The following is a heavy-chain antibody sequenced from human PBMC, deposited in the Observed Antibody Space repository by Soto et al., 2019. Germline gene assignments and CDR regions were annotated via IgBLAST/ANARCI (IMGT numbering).Heavy chain of an antibody. V-gene: IGHV1-3*04. CDR3: AGSMSYSYYNSGSDY. D-gene: IGHD3-10*01. CDR2: INTGNGNT. J-gene: IGHJ4*01. CDR1: GYTFTDYS. Sequence: GASVKVSCKAYGYTFTDYSIHWVRQAPGERLEWMGWINTGNGNTNLSQRFKGRVTITRDTSASTAYMEVRSLRSEDTAVYYCAGSMSYSYYNSGSDYWGQGTLVTVSS.